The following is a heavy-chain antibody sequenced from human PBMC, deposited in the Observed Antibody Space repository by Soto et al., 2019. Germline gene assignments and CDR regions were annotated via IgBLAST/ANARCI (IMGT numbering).Heavy chain of an antibody. CDR2: IWYDGSNK. CDR3: ARVLAVAGSLEYWYFDL. V-gene: IGHV3-33*01. Sequence: QVQLVESGGGVVQPGRSLRLSCAASGFTFSSYGMHWVRQAPGKGLEWVAVIWYDGSNKYYADSVKGRFTISRDNSKNTLYLQMNSLSVEDTAVYYCARVLAVAGSLEYWYFDLWGRGTLVTVSS. D-gene: IGHD6-19*01. CDR1: GFTFSSYG. J-gene: IGHJ2*01.